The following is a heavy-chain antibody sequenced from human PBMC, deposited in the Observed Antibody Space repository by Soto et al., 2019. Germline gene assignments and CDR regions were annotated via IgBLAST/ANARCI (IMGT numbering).Heavy chain of an antibody. V-gene: IGHV3-30*18. J-gene: IGHJ4*02. Sequence: VQLVESGGGVVQPGRSRRLSCVASGFKFDTYGMHWVRQAPGKGLEWVAVISYDGSDKYYSDSVKGRFTISRDHSNNTVYLQMNSLRPEDTAVYYCAKVSYSISITYFDYWGQGSRVTVSS. CDR3: AKVSYSISITYFDY. CDR2: ISYDGSDK. D-gene: IGHD6-6*01. CDR1: GFKFDTYG.